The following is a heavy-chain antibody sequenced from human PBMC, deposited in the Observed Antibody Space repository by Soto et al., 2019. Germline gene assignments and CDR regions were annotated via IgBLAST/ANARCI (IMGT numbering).Heavy chain of an antibody. V-gene: IGHV3-9*01. J-gene: IGHJ5*02. CDR3: AREGALKPFSS. CDR2: ISWNSGSI. CDR1: GFTFDDYA. Sequence: GGSLRLSCAASGFTFDDYAMHWVRQAPGKGLEWVSGISWNSGSIGYADSVKGRFTISRDNAKNSVYLQMDSLRVEDTAVYYCAREGALKPFSSWGQGALVTVS.